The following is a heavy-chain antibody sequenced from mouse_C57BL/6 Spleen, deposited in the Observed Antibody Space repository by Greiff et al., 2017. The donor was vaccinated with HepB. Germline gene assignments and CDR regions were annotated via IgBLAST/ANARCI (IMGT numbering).Heavy chain of an antibody. CDR3: AKIYYGYDGGVFDY. CDR1: GFTFSDYG. V-gene: IGHV5-17*01. D-gene: IGHD2-2*01. J-gene: IGHJ2*01. Sequence: EVQLVESGGGLVKPGGSLKLSCAASGFTFSDYGMHWVRQAPEKGLEWVAYISNGSSTIYYADTVKGRFTISRDNAKNTLFLQMTSLRSEDTAMYYCAKIYYGYDGGVFDYWGQGTTLTVSS. CDR2: ISNGSSTI.